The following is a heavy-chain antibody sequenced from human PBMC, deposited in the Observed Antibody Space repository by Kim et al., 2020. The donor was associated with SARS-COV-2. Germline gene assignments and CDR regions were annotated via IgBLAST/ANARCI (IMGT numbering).Heavy chain of an antibody. V-gene: IGHV1-69*04. CDR3: ASGDYSKGYYFDY. D-gene: IGHD4-4*01. J-gene: IGHJ4*02. Sequence: SVKVSCKASGGTFSSYAISWVRQAPGQGLEWMGRIIPIFGIANYAQKFQGRVTITADKSTSTAYMELSSLRSEDTAVYYCASGDYSKGYYFDYWGQGTLVTVSS. CDR1: GGTFSSYA. CDR2: IIPIFGIA.